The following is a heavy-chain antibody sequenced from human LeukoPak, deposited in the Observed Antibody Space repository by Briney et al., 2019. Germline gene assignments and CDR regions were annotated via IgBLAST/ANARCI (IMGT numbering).Heavy chain of an antibody. J-gene: IGHJ5*02. CDR1: GGSISSHY. D-gene: IGHD6-25*01. Sequence: PSETLPLTCTVSGGSISSHYWSWIRQPPGNGLEWIGYIYYSGRTNYNPSLKSRVTISVDTSKNQFSLKLSSVTAADTAVYYSARDSSATRDTGNWFDPWGQGTLVTVSS. CDR3: ARDSSATRDTGNWFDP. CDR2: IYYSGRT. V-gene: IGHV4-59*11.